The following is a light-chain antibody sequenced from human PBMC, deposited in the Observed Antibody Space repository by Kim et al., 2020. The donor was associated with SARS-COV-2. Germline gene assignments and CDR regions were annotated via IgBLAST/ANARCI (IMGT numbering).Light chain of an antibody. CDR2: AAS. Sequence: DIQLTQSPSFLSASVGDRVTITCRASQDISNYLACYQQKPGGAPKFLIFAASTLQGGVPSRFSGSGSGTDFTLTISSLQPEDFATYYCQKLNSDSPITFCQGILLGSK. CDR1: QDISNY. V-gene: IGKV1-9*01. J-gene: IGKJ5*01. CDR3: QKLNSDSPIT.